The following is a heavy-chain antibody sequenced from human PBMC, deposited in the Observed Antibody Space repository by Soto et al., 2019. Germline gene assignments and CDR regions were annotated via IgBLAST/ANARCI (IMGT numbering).Heavy chain of an antibody. D-gene: IGHD1-26*01. CDR2: INHSGNT. J-gene: IGHJ1*01. CDR3: ARHHVRGRTIAGAAEF. Sequence: QVQLQQWGAGLLKPSETLSLTCAVYGKSLSGYYWSWIRQPPGKALEWIGEINHSGNTNYNPSLKSRVTISVGTTKNQLFLNLSSVTAADTAMYYCARHHVRGRTIAGAAEFWGQGTLVTVSS. V-gene: IGHV4-34*01. CDR1: GKSLSGYY.